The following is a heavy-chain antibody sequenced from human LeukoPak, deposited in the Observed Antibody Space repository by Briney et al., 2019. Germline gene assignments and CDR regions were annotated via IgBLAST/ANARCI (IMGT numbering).Heavy chain of an antibody. Sequence: SETLSLTCTVSGDSTSSYYCSWIRQPAGKGLEWIGRIYTRGSTDYNPSLKSRVTMSVDTSKNQFSLKLSSVTAADTAVYYCARGGGSGWNQYFQHWGQGTLVTVSS. CDR1: GDSTSSYY. J-gene: IGHJ1*01. CDR3: ARGGGSGWNQYFQH. D-gene: IGHD6-19*01. CDR2: IYTRGST. V-gene: IGHV4-4*07.